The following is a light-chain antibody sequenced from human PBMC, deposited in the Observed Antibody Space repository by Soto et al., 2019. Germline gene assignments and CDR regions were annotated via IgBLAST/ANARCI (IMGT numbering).Light chain of an antibody. Sequence: DTQMTQSPSTLSASLGDRVTITCRASQNINSWLAWYQQKPGKAPKLLIYKASSLESGVPSRFSGSGSGTEFTLTISSLQPDDFATYYCQQYNSYPITFGQGTRLEIK. CDR2: KAS. CDR1: QNINSW. V-gene: IGKV1-5*03. CDR3: QQYNSYPIT. J-gene: IGKJ5*01.